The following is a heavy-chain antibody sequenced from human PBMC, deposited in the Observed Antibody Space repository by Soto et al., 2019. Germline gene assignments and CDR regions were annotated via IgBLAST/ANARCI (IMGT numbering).Heavy chain of an antibody. CDR2: IIPIFGTA. D-gene: IGHD2-2*02. CDR3: AREGAAAIEDAFDI. V-gene: IGHV1-69*13. Sequence: GASVKVSCKASVGTFSSYAISWVRQAPGQGLEWMGGIIPIFGTANYAQKFQGRVTITADESTSTAYMELSSLRSEDTAVYYCAREGAAAIEDAFDIWGQGTMVTVSS. J-gene: IGHJ3*02. CDR1: VGTFSSYA.